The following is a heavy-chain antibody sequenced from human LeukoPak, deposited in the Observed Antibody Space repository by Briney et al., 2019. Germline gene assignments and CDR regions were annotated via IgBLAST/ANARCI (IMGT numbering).Heavy chain of an antibody. Sequence: PETLSLTCTVSGGAISSYYWSWIRQPPGKGLEWIGEIDHTGSISYNPSLRSRVTISVDTFKNQFSLKLRSVTAADRAIYYCARGGYGPGSHYRYWGQGTLVTVSS. D-gene: IGHD3-10*01. CDR2: IDHTGSI. CDR3: ARGGYGPGSHYRY. J-gene: IGHJ4*02. CDR1: GGAISSYY. V-gene: IGHV4-34*01.